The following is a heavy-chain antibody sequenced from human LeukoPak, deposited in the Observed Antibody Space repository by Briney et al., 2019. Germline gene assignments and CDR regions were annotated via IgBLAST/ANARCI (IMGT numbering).Heavy chain of an antibody. Sequence: GASVKVSCKASGYTFTSYGISWVRQAPGQGLEWMGWISAYNGNTNYARKLQGRVTMTTDTSTSTAYMELRSLRSDDTAVYYCARVCGGDCYSDFDYWGQGTLVTVSS. CDR1: GYTFTSYG. CDR2: ISAYNGNT. D-gene: IGHD2-21*02. CDR3: ARVCGGDCYSDFDY. V-gene: IGHV1-18*01. J-gene: IGHJ4*02.